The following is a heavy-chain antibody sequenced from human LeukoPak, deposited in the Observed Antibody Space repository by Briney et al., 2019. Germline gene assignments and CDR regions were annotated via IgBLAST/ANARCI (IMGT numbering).Heavy chain of an antibody. Sequence: ASVKVSCKASGYTFTSYYMHWVRQAPGQGLEYMGIIAPNGGGAGYTQAFQGRVTMTRDTSTSTVYVELSSLRSEDTAVYYCARAETWVAAAGSDYWGQGTLVTVSS. V-gene: IGHV1-46*01. D-gene: IGHD6-13*01. CDR1: GYTFTSYY. CDR2: IAPNGGGA. J-gene: IGHJ4*02. CDR3: ARAETWVAAAGSDY.